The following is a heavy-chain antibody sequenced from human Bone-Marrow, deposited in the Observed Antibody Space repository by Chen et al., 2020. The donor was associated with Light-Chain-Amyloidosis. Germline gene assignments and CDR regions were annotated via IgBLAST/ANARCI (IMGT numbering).Heavy chain of an antibody. J-gene: IGHJ5*02. CDR2: VYYSGRT. D-gene: IGHD4-4*01. CDR3: ARAVDYSNYGWFDP. V-gene: IGHV4-39*01. Sequence: QVQLQESGRGLMNPSETLSLTCSVSGGSTRSSSHYWGWIRQPPRKGLEWIGSVYYSGRTYYSPSLKSRVSISIDTSKNQFTLRLTSVTAADSAVYFCARAVDYSNYGWFDPWGQGTLVTVSS. CDR1: GGSTRSSSHY.